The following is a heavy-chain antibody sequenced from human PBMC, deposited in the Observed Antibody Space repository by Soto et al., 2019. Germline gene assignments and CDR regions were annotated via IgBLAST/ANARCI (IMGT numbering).Heavy chain of an antibody. J-gene: IGHJ4*02. CDR1: GFSLSTSGVG. V-gene: IGHV2-70*12. CDR3: TRTLISSGSFDN. Sequence: SGPTLVNPTQTLTLTCTFSGFSLSTSGVGVGWIRQPPGKALEWLALIDWGDDKYYTTSLKTRLSISKDTSKNQVVLTMTNMDPVDTATYYCTRTLISSGSFDNWGQGTLVTVSS. CDR2: IDWGDDK. D-gene: IGHD3-22*01.